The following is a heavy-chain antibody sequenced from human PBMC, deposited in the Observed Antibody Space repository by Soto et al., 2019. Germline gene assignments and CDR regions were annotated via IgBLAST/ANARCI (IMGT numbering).Heavy chain of an antibody. CDR3: ARDPYSLYYFDY. J-gene: IGHJ4*02. Sequence: GGSLRLSCAASGFTFSSYEMNWVRQAPGKGLEWVSYISSSGSTLYYADSVKGRFTISRDNAKNSLYLQMNSLRAEDTAVYYCARDPYSLYYFDYWGQGTLVTVSS. CDR1: GFTFSSYE. V-gene: IGHV3-48*03. CDR2: ISSSGSTL. D-gene: IGHD4-4*01.